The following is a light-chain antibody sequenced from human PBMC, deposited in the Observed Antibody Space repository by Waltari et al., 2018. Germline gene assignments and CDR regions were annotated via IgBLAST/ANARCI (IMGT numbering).Light chain of an antibody. CDR1: SSNIGAGPD. CDR3: QSYDSGQWV. J-gene: IGLJ3*02. Sequence: QSVLTQPPSVSGAPGQRVTISCTGRSSNIGAGPDVHWYQQFSGTAPKPLIFDNDNRPAGVPDRFSGSRSGTSAYLAITCLQTDDEADDFCQSYDSGQWVFGGETKVTVL. V-gene: IGLV1-40*01. CDR2: DND.